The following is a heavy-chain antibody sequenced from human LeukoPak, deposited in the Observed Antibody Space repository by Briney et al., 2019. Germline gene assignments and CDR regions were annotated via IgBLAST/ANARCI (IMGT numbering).Heavy chain of an antibody. CDR1: GGSISSGGYS. J-gene: IGHJ4*02. CDR2: INHSGST. CDR3: ARGWVDSIVVVPAALNFDY. Sequence: SETLSLTCAVSGGSISSGGYSWSWIRQPPGKGLEWIGEINHSGSTNYNPSLKSRVTISVDTSKNQFSLKLSSVTAADTAVYYCARGWVDSIVVVPAALNFDYWGQGTLVTVSS. D-gene: IGHD2-2*01. V-gene: IGHV4-30-2*01.